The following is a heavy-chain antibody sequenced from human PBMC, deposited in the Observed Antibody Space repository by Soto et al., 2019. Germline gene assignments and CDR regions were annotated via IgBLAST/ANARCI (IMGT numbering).Heavy chain of an antibody. CDR2: ISGSGGST. V-gene: IGHV3-23*01. D-gene: IGHD6-19*01. CDR1: GFTFSSYA. Sequence: LRLSCAASGFTFSSYAMSWVRQAPGKGLEWVSAISGSGGSTYYADSVKGRFTISRDNSKNTLYLQMNSLRAEDTAVYYCAKDWGIAVAAMYFDYWGQGTLVTVSS. J-gene: IGHJ4*02. CDR3: AKDWGIAVAAMYFDY.